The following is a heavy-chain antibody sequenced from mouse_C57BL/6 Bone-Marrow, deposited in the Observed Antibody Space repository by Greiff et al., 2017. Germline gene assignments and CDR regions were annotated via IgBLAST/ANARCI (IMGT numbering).Heavy chain of an antibody. CDR3: TTCTLYCYGSLVV. D-gene: IGHD1-1*01. J-gene: IGHJ1*03. CDR2: IDPENGDT. V-gene: IGHV14-4*01. Sequence: VQLQQSGAELVRPGASVKLSCTASGFNIKDDYMHWVKQRPEQGLEWIGWIDPENGDTEYASKFQGKATITADTSSNTASLQLSSLPSEDTAVYYCTTCTLYCYGSLVVWGTGTTVTVSA. CDR1: GFNIKDDY.